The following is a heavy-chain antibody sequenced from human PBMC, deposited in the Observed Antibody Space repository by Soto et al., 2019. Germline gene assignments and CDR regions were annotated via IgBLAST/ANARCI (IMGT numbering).Heavy chain of an antibody. CDR2: IYYSGST. CDR1: GDSVSSGSYY. CDR3: ARVWVTRYDC. D-gene: IGHD2-21*02. J-gene: IGHJ4*01. Sequence: QVQLQESGPGLVKPSETLSLTCTVSGDSVSSGSYYWSWIRQPPGKGLEWIGNIYYSGSTHYNPSLKTRVTQSLYTSTNQFSLKLKAVTAGDTALYYCARVWVTRYDCWGHGTLVTVSS. V-gene: IGHV4-61*01.